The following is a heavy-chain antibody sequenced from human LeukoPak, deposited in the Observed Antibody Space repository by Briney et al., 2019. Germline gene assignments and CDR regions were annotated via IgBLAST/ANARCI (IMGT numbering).Heavy chain of an antibody. D-gene: IGHD4-11*01. J-gene: IGHJ4*02. CDR3: AAADYPYYFDY. Sequence: SETLSLTCTVSGGSISSYYWSWIRQPPGEGLEWIGYIYYSGSTNYNPSLKSRVTISVDTSKNQFSLKLSSVTAADTAVYYCAAADYPYYFDYWGQGTLVTVSS. V-gene: IGHV4-59*08. CDR1: GGSISSYY. CDR2: IYYSGST.